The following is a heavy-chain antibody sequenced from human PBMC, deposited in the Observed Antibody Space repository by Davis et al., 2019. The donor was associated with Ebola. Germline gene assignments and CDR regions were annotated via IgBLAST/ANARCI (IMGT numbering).Heavy chain of an antibody. CDR1: GFTFSSYW. V-gene: IGHV3-74*01. D-gene: IGHD3-22*01. CDR2: INSDGSST. Sequence: PGGSLKLSCAASGFTFSSYWMHWVRQAPGKGLVWVSRINSDGSSTSYADSVKGRFTISRDNAKNTLYLQMNSLRAEDTAVYYCARGGRYYDYYFDYWGQGTLVTVSS. CDR3: ARGGRYYDYYFDY. J-gene: IGHJ4*02.